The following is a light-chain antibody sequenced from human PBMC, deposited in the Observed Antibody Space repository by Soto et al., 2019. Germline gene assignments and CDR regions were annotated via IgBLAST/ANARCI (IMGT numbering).Light chain of an antibody. CDR2: DAS. J-gene: IGKJ5*01. V-gene: IGKV3-11*01. CDR3: QQRSNWPPIT. CDR1: QSVSIC. Sequence: IVLTQSPGTLSLSPGERATLSCRASQSVSICLAFYQQKPGQAPRLLIYDASNRATGIPARFSGSGSGTDFTLTISSLEPEDFAVYYCQQRSNWPPITFGQGTRLEI.